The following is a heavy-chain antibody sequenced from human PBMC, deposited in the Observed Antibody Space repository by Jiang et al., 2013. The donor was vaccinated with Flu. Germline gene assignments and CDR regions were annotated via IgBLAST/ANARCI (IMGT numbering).Heavy chain of an antibody. D-gene: IGHD6-13*01. CDR2: VYSSGST. CDR3: ARTGAAGGY. J-gene: IGHJ4*02. Sequence: VQLVESGPGLVKPSETLSLTCTVSGGSVSSGHYYWNWIRQPPGKGLEWVGYVYSSGSTSYNPSLKSRLTISLDTSKNQFSLKLTSVTAADTAVYYCARTGAAGGYWGQGTLVTVSS. V-gene: IGHV4-61*01. CDR1: GGSVSSGHYY.